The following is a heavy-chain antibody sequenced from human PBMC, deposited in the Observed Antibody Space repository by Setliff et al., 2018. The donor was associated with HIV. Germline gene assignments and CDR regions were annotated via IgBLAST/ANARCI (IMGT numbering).Heavy chain of an antibody. J-gene: IGHJ3*02. CDR2: ISAYKDNT. V-gene: IGHV1-18*01. Sequence: ASVKVSCKASGYTFSSFGISWVRQAPGQGLEWMGWISAYKDNTNYAQKLQGRVTMTTDTSTSTAYMELRSLRSDDTAVYYCARAGYWLGYDAFDIWGQGTMVTVSS. CDR1: GYTFSSFG. CDR3: ARAGYWLGYDAFDI. D-gene: IGHD2-15*01.